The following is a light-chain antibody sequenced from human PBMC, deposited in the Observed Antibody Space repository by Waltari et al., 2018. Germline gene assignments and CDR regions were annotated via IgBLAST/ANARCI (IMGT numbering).Light chain of an antibody. CDR1: KLGDQY. V-gene: IGLV3-1*01. Sequence: SYELTQPPSVSVSPGQPASITGSGVKLGDQYFQWYQQKPAQSPVLVIHQDNKRPSGIPERFAGSSSGNTATLTISGTQAIDEADYFCQAWDRSPIFGGGTKLTVL. CDR2: QDN. J-gene: IGLJ2*01. CDR3: QAWDRSPI.